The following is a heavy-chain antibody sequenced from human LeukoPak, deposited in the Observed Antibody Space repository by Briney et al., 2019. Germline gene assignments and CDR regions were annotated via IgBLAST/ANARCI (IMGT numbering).Heavy chain of an antibody. CDR1: GFTFTRYW. Sequence: GGSLRLSCAASGFTFTRYWMHWVRQAPGKGLVWVSRINGDGSTTSYADSVKGGFTISRDNAKNTLYLQMNSLRAEDTAVYYCATGNYYDSRGYYTFGHWGQGTLVTVSS. J-gene: IGHJ1*01. CDR2: INGDGSTT. CDR3: ATGNYYDSRGYYTFGH. D-gene: IGHD3-22*01. V-gene: IGHV3-74*01.